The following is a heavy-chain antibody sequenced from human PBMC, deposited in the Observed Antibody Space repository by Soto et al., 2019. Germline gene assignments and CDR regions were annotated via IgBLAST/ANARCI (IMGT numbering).Heavy chain of an antibody. Sequence: QLQLQESGPGLVKPSETLSLTCTVSGGSITSSSHYWGWIRQPPGKGLEWIGSIYYSGSTYYNPSLKSRVTISVDTSKNQFSLKLSSVTAADTAVYYCARRFEYFPHWGQGTLVTVSS. CDR3: ARRFEYFPH. CDR1: GGSITSSSHY. CDR2: IYYSGST. J-gene: IGHJ1*01. V-gene: IGHV4-39*01.